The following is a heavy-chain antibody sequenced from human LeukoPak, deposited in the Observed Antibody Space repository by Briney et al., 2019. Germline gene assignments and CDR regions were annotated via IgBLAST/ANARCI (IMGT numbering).Heavy chain of an antibody. CDR3: ARDPRWLTPDCTSTSCYENYFDP. CDR1: GYSICSGYQ. J-gene: IGHJ5*02. Sequence: SETLSLTCAVSGYSICSGYQWAWIRQPPGKTLEWIGSIFHSGIAHYIPSLKSRVTISVDTSTNHFSLRLSSVTAADTALYYCARDPRWLTPDCTSTSCYENYFDPWGQGILVTVSS. CDR2: IFHSGIA. D-gene: IGHD2-2*01. V-gene: IGHV4-38-2*02.